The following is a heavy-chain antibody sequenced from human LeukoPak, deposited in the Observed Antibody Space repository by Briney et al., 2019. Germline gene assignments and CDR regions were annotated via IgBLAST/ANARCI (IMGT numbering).Heavy chain of an antibody. Sequence: GGPLRLSCAVSGFTFSSYAMNWVRQAPGKGLYWVSGISGSSSSTYYADSVKGRFTISRDNSKNTLYLQMNSLRVEDTAVYYCAKDLAPAAYWGQGTLVTVSS. D-gene: IGHD2-2*01. CDR2: ISGSSSST. J-gene: IGHJ4*02. V-gene: IGHV3-23*01. CDR1: GFTFSSYA. CDR3: AKDLAPAAY.